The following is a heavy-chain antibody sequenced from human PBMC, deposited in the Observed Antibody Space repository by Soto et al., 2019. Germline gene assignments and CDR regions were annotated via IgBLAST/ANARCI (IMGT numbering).Heavy chain of an antibody. CDR1: GGSISSYY. Sequence: SETLSLTCTVSGGSISSYYWSWIRQPPGKGLEWIGYIYYSGSTNYTPSLQSRVTISVDTSKNQFSLQLSSVTAADTAVYYCAGGGLKIVATIAQSNWFAPWGQGTLVTVSS. CDR2: IYYSGST. J-gene: IGHJ5*02. CDR3: AGGGLKIVATIAQSNWFAP. V-gene: IGHV4-59*01. D-gene: IGHD5-12*01.